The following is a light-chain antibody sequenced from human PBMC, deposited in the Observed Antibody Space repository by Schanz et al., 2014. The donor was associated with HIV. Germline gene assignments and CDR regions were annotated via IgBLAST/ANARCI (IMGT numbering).Light chain of an antibody. J-gene: IGKJ1*01. CDR2: GAS. Sequence: EIVLTQSPGTLSLSPGERATLSCRASQSVSNNYLAWYQQNPGQAPRLLIYGASSRATGIPDRFSGSGSGTDFTLTISSLEPEDIAVYYCQQYASSTPGTFGQGTKVEIK. CDR1: QSVSNNY. V-gene: IGKV3-20*01. CDR3: QQYASSTPGT.